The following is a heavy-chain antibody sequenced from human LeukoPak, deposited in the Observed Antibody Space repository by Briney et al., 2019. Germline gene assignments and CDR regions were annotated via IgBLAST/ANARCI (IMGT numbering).Heavy chain of an antibody. CDR2: INPNSGGT. J-gene: IGHJ4*02. CDR1: GFTFTGYY. V-gene: IGHV1-2*02. Sequence: ASVKVSCEASGFTFTGYYMHWVRQAPGQGLEWMGWINPNSGGTNYAQKFQGRVTMTRDTSTSTVYMELSSLRSEDTAVYYCAREIGPRQLHLWGSAFDYWGQGTLVTVS. D-gene: IGHD5-18*01. CDR3: AREIGPRQLHLWGSAFDY.